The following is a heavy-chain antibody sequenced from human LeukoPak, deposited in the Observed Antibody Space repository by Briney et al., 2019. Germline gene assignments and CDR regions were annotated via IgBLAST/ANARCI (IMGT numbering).Heavy chain of an antibody. V-gene: IGHV3-21*01. CDR1: GFTFSAHA. D-gene: IGHD3-22*01. CDR2: ISSSVSYT. CDR3: ARDLGRSGYYTIDAFDL. J-gene: IGHJ3*01. Sequence: GGSLRLSCVASGFTFSAHAMSWLRQAPGKGLEWVSSISSSVSYTYYPDSVKGRFTISRDNAKNSLFLQMNSLRAEDTAVYYCARDLGRSGYYTIDAFDLWGQGTLVTVSS.